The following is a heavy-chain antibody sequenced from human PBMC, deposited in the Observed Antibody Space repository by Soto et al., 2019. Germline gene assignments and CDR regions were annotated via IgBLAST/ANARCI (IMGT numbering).Heavy chain of an antibody. CDR3: ARAEIGRSYYRLDF. CDR1: GFTVSSSY. J-gene: IGHJ4*02. V-gene: IGHV3-53*01. D-gene: IGHD1-26*01. CDR2: IYSGIGT. Sequence: PGGSLRLSCAASGFTVSSSYMSWVRQAPGKGLECVSVIYSGIGTYYADSVKGRFTISRDSSKNTLYLQMNSLRDDDTAVYYCARAEIGRSYYRLDFWGLGTLVTVSS.